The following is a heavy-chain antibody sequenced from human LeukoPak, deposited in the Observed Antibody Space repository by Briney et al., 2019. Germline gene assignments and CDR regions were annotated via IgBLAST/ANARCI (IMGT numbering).Heavy chain of an antibody. CDR3: AREGRGSGHWAGFDF. J-gene: IGHJ4*02. CDR2: IHPYSGDT. Sequence: ASVKVSCKTSGYTFSDHYVHWLRHAPGQGLEWMGWIHPYSGDTSSARKFQGRVTMTKDTSITTAYLELTGLTSDDTAIYYCAREGRGSGHWAGFDFWGQGALVTVSS. CDR1: GYTFSDHY. V-gene: IGHV1-2*02. D-gene: IGHD7-27*01.